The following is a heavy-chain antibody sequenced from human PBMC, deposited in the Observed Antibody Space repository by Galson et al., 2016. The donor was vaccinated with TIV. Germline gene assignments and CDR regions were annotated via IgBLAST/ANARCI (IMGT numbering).Heavy chain of an antibody. J-gene: IGHJ4*02. D-gene: IGHD7-27*01. CDR1: GYIFTNYY. CDR3: ARVNWARAFDY. Sequence: SVKVSCKASGYIFTNYYIHWVRQAPGQGLEWMGWINADSGGTIYAQKFQGRVAMTRDTSINTAYLELSGMKSDDTAVYYCARVNWARAFDYWGQGTQVTVSS. CDR2: INADSGGT. V-gene: IGHV1-2*02.